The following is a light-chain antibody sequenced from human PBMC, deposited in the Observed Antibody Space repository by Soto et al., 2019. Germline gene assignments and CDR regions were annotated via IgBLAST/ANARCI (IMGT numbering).Light chain of an antibody. V-gene: IGKV1-13*02. J-gene: IGKJ4*01. CDR3: QHFNSYPLT. CDR2: DAS. CDR1: QGISSA. Sequence: IQLTQTPSSLSASVGDRVTITCRASQGISSALAWYQQKPGKAPKLLIYDASSLKGGAPSRFSGSGSGTVFPLTISTLQPENLPYYYCQHFNSYPLTFGGGTKVNI.